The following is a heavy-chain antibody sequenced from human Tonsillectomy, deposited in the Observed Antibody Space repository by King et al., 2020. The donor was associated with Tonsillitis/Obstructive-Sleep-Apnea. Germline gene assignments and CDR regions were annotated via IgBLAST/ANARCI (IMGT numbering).Heavy chain of an antibody. CDR2: ISSSSSTI. Sequence: VQLVESGGGWVQPGGSLRLSCAASGFTFSDYSMNWVRQAPGKGLEGGSYISSSSSTIHYADSTKGRFTISRDNARNSLYLQMNSLTDEDTAVYYCARVASTCLDYWGQGTLVTVSS. J-gene: IGHJ4*02. CDR1: GFTFSDYS. D-gene: IGHD5/OR15-5a*01. CDR3: ARVASTCLDY. V-gene: IGHV3-48*02.